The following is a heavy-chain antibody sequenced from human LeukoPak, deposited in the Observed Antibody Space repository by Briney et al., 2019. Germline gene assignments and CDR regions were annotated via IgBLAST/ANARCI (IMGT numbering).Heavy chain of an antibody. Sequence: VSVKVSCKASGYTFTNNGMNWVRQAPGQGLEWMGWINTNTGNPTYAQGFTGRFVFSLDTSVSTAYLQISSLKAEDTAVYYCARGGYNPSDYWGQGTLVTVSS. CDR1: GYTFTNNG. CDR2: INTNTGNP. V-gene: IGHV7-4-1*02. D-gene: IGHD5-24*01. J-gene: IGHJ4*02. CDR3: ARGGYNPSDY.